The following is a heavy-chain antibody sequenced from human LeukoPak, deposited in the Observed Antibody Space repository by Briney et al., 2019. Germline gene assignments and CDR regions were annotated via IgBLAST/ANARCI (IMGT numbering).Heavy chain of an antibody. D-gene: IGHD6-19*01. V-gene: IGHV1-69*06. Sequence: EASVKVSCKASGYTFTSYGISWVRQAPGQGLEWMGGIIPIFGTANYAQKFQGRVTITADKSTSTAYMELSSLRSEDTAVYYCARAGIAVAGILTQFDPWGQGTLVTVSS. CDR2: IIPIFGTA. CDR3: ARAGIAVAGILTQFDP. J-gene: IGHJ5*02. CDR1: GYTFTSYG.